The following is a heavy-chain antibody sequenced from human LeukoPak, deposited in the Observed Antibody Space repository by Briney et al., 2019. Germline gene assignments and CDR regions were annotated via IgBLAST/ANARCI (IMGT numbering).Heavy chain of an antibody. V-gene: IGHV4-59*08. CDR2: IYYSGST. CDR3: ARQDTYYDFWGGYYANNWFDP. CDR1: GGSISSYY. Sequence: SETLSLTCTVSGGSISSYYWSWIRQPPGKGLEWIGYIYYSGSTNYNPSLKSRVTISVDTSKNQFSLKLSSVTAADTAVYYCARQDTYYDFWGGYYANNWFDPWGQGTLVTVSS. D-gene: IGHD3-3*01. J-gene: IGHJ5*02.